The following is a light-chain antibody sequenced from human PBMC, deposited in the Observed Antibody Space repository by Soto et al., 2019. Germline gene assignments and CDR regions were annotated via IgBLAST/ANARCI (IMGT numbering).Light chain of an antibody. CDR3: QSYDSTLSARYV. Sequence: QSVLTQPPSESGTPGQRVTISCSGSRSNIGSNTVNWYQQLPGTAPKFLIYSNNQRPSGVPKRFSGSKSGTSASLAISGLQSEDEADYYCQSYDSTLSARYVFGTGTKVTVL. J-gene: IGLJ1*01. CDR1: RSNIGSNT. V-gene: IGLV1-44*01. CDR2: SNN.